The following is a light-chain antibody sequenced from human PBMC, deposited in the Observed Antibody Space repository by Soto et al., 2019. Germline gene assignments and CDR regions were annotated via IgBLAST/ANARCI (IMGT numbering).Light chain of an antibody. J-gene: IGLJ1*01. CDR2: DVT. V-gene: IGLV2-14*01. CDR3: SSYTSFKTLV. Sequence: QSALTQPASVSESPGQSITISCTGSSSDVGGYKYVSWYQQHPGKAPKLLIYDVTNRPSGVSNRYSGSKSGYTASLTISGLQSEDEADYYCSSYTSFKTLVFGTGTKVTVL. CDR1: SSDVGGYKY.